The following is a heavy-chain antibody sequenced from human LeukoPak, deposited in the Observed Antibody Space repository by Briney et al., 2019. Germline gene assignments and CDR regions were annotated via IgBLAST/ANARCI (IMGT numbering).Heavy chain of an antibody. D-gene: IGHD6-19*01. Sequence: TGGSLRLSCAASGFTFSSYAMSWVRQAPGKGLEWVSYIINSSSATYYADSVKGRFTISRDNAKNSLYLQMNSLRDEDTAVYYCARDNGGWYLHPSDYWGQGTLVTVSS. CDR2: IINSSSAT. CDR1: GFTFSSYA. V-gene: IGHV3-48*02. J-gene: IGHJ4*02. CDR3: ARDNGGWYLHPSDY.